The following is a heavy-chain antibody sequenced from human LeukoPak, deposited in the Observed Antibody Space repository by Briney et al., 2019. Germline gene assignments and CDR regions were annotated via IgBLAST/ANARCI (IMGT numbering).Heavy chain of an antibody. V-gene: IGHV4-38-2*02. Sequence: SETLSLTCIVSGYSINNGYYWGWIRRPPGRGLEWIGSIYHSGKTYYNPSLKSRVTISVDTSKNQFSLKLGSVTAADTAVYYCARHIVVVPAATPNWFDPWGQGTLVTVSS. D-gene: IGHD2-2*01. CDR3: ARHIVVVPAATPNWFDP. CDR1: GYSINNGYY. CDR2: IYHSGKT. J-gene: IGHJ5*02.